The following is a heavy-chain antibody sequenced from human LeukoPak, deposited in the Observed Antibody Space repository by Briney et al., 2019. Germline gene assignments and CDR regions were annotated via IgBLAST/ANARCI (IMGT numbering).Heavy chain of an antibody. CDR2: IYYSGST. D-gene: IGHD2-15*01. J-gene: IGHJ4*02. CDR1: GGSIRSYY. V-gene: IGHV4-59*01. CDR3: ARALTPGYCSGGTCYYFDY. Sequence: PWETLSLTCTVSGGSIRSYYWSWIRQPPGKGLEWIGYIYYSGSTNSNPSLKSRVTISVDTSKNQFSLKVSSVTAADTAVYYCARALTPGYCSGGTCYYFDYWGQGTLVTVSS.